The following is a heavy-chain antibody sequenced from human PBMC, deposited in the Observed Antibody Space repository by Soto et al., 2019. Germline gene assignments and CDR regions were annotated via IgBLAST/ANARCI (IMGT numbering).Heavy chain of an antibody. Sequence: GGSLRLSCAASGFTFSSYWMSWVRQAPGKGLEWVANIKQDGSEKYYVDSVKGRFTISRDNAKNSLYLQMNSLRAEDTAVYYYARDVMATTSYYFDYWGPGTLVTGS. V-gene: IGHV3-7*01. J-gene: IGHJ4*02. D-gene: IGHD2-21*01. CDR3: ARDVMATTSYYFDY. CDR2: IKQDGSEK. CDR1: GFTFSSYW.